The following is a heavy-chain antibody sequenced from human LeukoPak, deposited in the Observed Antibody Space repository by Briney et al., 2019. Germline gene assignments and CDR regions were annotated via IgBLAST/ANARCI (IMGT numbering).Heavy chain of an antibody. CDR2: IYSGGST. Sequence: GGSLRLSCAASGFTFSSYEMNWVRQAPGKGLEWVSVIYSGGSTYYADSVKGRFTISRDNSKNTLYLQMNSLRAEDTAVYYCARGSMVRGVTMDVWGQGTTVTVSS. J-gene: IGHJ6*02. CDR3: ARGSMVRGVTMDV. V-gene: IGHV3-66*01. D-gene: IGHD3-10*01. CDR1: GFTFSSYE.